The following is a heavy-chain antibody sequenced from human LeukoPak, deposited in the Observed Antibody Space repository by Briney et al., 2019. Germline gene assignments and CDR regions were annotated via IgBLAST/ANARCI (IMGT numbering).Heavy chain of an antibody. J-gene: IGHJ4*02. CDR2: ISDSGGST. CDR1: GSTFPTYA. CDR3: AKSRSGSANWALQIFDN. V-gene: IGHV3-23*01. D-gene: IGHD1-1*01. Sequence: GGSLRLSCAASGSTFPTYAMSWVRQAPGKGLEWVSGISDSGGSTYYADYVKGRFTISRDNSNNSLFVQMNSLRAEDTAVYFCAKSRSGSANWALQIFDNWGQGTLVTVSS.